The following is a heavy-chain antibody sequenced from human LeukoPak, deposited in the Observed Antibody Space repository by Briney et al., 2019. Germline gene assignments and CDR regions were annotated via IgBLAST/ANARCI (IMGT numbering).Heavy chain of an antibody. V-gene: IGHV4-39*01. CDR3: ARLGGYSYCARIFDY. Sequence: SETLSLTCTVSDSITSTSYYWAWIRQPPGKGLQWIASIFHSGTTYFNPSLKSRVTLSIDTSRSQYSLQLASVTAADTALYYCARLGGYSYCARIFDYWGQGIRVAVSS. CDR1: DSITSTSYY. CDR2: IFHSGTT. D-gene: IGHD5-18*01. J-gene: IGHJ4*02.